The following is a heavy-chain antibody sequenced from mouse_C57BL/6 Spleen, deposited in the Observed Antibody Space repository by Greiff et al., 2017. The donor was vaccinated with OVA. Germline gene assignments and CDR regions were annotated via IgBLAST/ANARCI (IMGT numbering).Heavy chain of an antibody. J-gene: IGHJ2*01. CDR2: IDPSDSYT. D-gene: IGHD3-2*02. V-gene: IGHV1-50*01. CDR1: GYTFTSYW. Sequence: VQLQQPGAELVKPGASVTLSCKASGYTFTSYWMQWVKQRPGQGLEWIGEIDPSDSYTNYNQKFKGKATLTVDTSSSTAYMQLSSLTSEDSAVYYCARMKDSSAYYFDYWGQGTTLTVSS. CDR3: ARMKDSSAYYFDY.